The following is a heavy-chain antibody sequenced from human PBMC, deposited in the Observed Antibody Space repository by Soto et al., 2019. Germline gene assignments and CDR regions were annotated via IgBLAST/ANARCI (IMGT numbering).Heavy chain of an antibody. V-gene: IGHV3-74*03. CDR1: GFTFSGHW. CDR3: AREACYCSRTTCYRRAFDT. CDR2: INTDGGSS. Sequence: EVQLVESGGDLVQPGGSLSLSCAASGFTFSGHWMHWVRQVPGKGLEWVSRINTDGGSSAYADSVKGRFAISRDNAKNTLYLQMNGRRAGNTAVYYCAREACYCSRTTCYRRAFDTWGQGTTVTVSS. J-gene: IGHJ3*02. D-gene: IGHD2-2*01.